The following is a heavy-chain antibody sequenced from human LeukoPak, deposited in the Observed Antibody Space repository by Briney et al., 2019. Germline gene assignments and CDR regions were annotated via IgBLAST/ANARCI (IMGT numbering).Heavy chain of an antibody. D-gene: IGHD6-19*01. CDR2: INPNSGGT. CDR1: GYTFTGYY. Sequence: ASVKVSCKASGYTFTGYYVLWVRQAPGQGLEWMGRINPNSGGTNFAQKFQGRVTMTRDTSISTAYMELSSLKSDDTAVYYCARDRSAVAGTAAYWGQGTLVTVSS. CDR3: ARDRSAVAGTAAY. J-gene: IGHJ4*02. V-gene: IGHV1-2*06.